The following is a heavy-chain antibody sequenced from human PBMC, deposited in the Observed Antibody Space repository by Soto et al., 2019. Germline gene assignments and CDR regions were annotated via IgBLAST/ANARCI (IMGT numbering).Heavy chain of an antibody. CDR2: IYYSGST. CDR3: ARGGDFWSALNYYYYYYMDV. CDR1: GGSISSYY. D-gene: IGHD3-3*01. Sequence: SETLSLTCTVSGGSISSYYWSWIRQPPGKGLEWIGYIYYSGSTNYNPSLKSRVTISVDTSKNQFSLKLSSVTAADTAVYYCARGGDFWSALNYYYYYYMDVWGKGTTVTVSS. V-gene: IGHV4-59*01. J-gene: IGHJ6*03.